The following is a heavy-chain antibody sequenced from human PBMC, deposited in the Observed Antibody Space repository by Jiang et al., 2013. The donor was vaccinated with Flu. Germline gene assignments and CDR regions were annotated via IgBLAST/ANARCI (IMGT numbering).Heavy chain of an antibody. CDR1: GGSISTINW. CDR2: VYHSGGT. D-gene: IGHD7-27*01. J-gene: IGHJ4*02. Sequence: TLSLTCAVSGGSISTINWWSWVRQTPEKGLEWIGEVYHSGGTNYSPSFQSRVTISVDKSRNQFSLNLNSVTAADSAVYYCARGFKARSTNVWGFDSWGQGTLVIVSS. V-gene: IGHV4-4*02. CDR3: ARGFKARSTNVWGFDS.